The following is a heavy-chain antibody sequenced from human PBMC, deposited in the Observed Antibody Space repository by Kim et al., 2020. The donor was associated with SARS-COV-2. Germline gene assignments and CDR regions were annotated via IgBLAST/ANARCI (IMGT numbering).Heavy chain of an antibody. CDR1: GFTFDDYA. J-gene: IGHJ3*02. CDR3: VSAAAGSDAFDI. CDR2: ISWDGGST. V-gene: IGHV3-43D*03. D-gene: IGHD6-13*01. Sequence: GGSLRLSCAASGFTFDDYAMHWVRQAPGKGLEWVSLISWDGGSTYYADSVKGRFTISRDNSKNSLYLQMNSLRAEDTALYYCVSAAAGSDAFDIWGQGTMVTVSS.